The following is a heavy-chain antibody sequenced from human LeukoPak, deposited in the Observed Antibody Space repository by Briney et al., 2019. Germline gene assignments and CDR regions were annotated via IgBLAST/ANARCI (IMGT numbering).Heavy chain of an antibody. D-gene: IGHD2-2*01. CDR3: AEAGVVVPAAAGH. J-gene: IGHJ4*02. CDR2: ISGSGGST. V-gene: IGHV3-23*01. Sequence: TGGSRRLSCAASGFTFSSYAMSWVRQAPGKGLEWVSAISGSGGSTYYADSVKGRFTISRDNSKNTLYLQMNSLRAEDTAVYYCAEAGVVVPAAAGHWGQGTLVTVSS. CDR1: GFTFSSYA.